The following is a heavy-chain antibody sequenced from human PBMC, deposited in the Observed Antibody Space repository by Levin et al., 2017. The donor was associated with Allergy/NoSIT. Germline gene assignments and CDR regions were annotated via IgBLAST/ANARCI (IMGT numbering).Heavy chain of an antibody. Sequence: PGGSLRLSCTVSGGSISSSSYYWGWIRQPPGKGLEWIGSIYYSGSTYYNPSLKSRVTISVDTSKNQFSLKLSSVTAADTAVYYCAKEDVTIFGVVIPFDIWGQGTMVTVSS. V-gene: IGHV4-39*01. CDR3: AKEDVTIFGVVIPFDI. CDR2: IYYSGST. J-gene: IGHJ3*02. D-gene: IGHD3-3*01. CDR1: GGSISSSSYY.